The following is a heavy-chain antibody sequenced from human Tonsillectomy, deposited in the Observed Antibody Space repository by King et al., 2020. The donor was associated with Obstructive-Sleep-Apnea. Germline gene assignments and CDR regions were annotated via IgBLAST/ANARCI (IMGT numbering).Heavy chain of an antibody. V-gene: IGHV2-70*11. CDR2: IDWDDDK. D-gene: IGHD3-10*01. CDR3: ARIPPAGSGSEFDY. J-gene: IGHJ4*02. CDR1: GFSLSTSRVC. Sequence: VTLKESGPALVKPTQTLTLTCTFSGFSLSTSRVCVSWIRQPPGKALEWLARIDWDDDKYYITSLKTRLTISKDTSKNQVVLTMTNMDPVDTATYYCARIPPAGSGSEFDYWGQGILVTVSS.